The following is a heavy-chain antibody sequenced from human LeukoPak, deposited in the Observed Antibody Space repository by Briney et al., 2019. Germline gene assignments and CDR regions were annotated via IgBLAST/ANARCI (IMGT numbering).Heavy chain of an antibody. CDR2: IWFDGTEGPDK. J-gene: IGHJ4*02. CDR1: GFTFRTFA. Sequence: GGSLRLSCAASGFTFRTFAMDRVRQAPGKGLEWVAAIWFDGTEGPDKNYADSVRGRFLISRDDSKNTLFLQMNNLRAEDTAVYYCAKEAGSGWRYFDNWGQGTLVTVSS. D-gene: IGHD6-19*01. CDR3: AKEAGSGWRYFDN. V-gene: IGHV3-33*06.